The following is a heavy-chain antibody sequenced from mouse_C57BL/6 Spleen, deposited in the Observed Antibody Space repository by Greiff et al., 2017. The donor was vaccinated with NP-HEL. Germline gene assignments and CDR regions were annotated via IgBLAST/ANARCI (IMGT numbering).Heavy chain of an antibody. CDR2: ISSGSSTI. CDR3: ARSFYYGSPYYAMDY. V-gene: IGHV5-17*01. D-gene: IGHD1-1*01. CDR1: GFTFSDYG. Sequence: VQLKESGGGLVKPGGSLKLSCAASGFTFSDYGMHWVRQAPEKGLEWVAYISSGSSTIYYADTVKGRFTISRDNAKNTLFLQMTSLRSEDTAMYDCARSFYYGSPYYAMDYWGQGTSVTVSS. J-gene: IGHJ4*01.